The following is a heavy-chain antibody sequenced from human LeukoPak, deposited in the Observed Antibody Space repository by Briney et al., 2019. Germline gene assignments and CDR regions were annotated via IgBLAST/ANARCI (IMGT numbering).Heavy chain of an antibody. J-gene: IGHJ4*02. CDR2: IYYSGST. CDR1: GGSISSSSYY. Sequence: SETLSLTCTVSGGSISSSSYYWGWIRQPPGKGLEWIGSIYYSGSTYYNPSLKSRVTISVDTSKNQFSLKLSSVTAADTAVYYCARTGSGSYYNVGYFVYWGQGTLVTVSS. CDR3: ARTGSGSYYNVGYFVY. V-gene: IGHV4-39*01. D-gene: IGHD3-10*01.